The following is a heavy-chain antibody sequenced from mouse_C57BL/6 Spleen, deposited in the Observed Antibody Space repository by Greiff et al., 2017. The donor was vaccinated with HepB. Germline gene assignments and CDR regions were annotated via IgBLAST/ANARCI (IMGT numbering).Heavy chain of an antibody. CDR2: INPSSGYT. Sequence: VQLQESGAELARPGASVKMSCKASGYTFTSYTMHWVKQRPGQGLEWIGYINPSSGYTKYNQKFKDKATLTADKSSSTAYMQLSSLTSEDSAVYYCARGVYDYDLYYFDYWGQGTTLTVSS. CDR1: GYTFTSYT. D-gene: IGHD2-4*01. CDR3: ARGVYDYDLYYFDY. V-gene: IGHV1-4*01. J-gene: IGHJ2*01.